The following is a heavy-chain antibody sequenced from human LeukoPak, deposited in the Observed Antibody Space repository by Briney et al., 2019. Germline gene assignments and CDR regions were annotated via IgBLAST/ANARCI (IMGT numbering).Heavy chain of an antibody. CDR1: GYTFTAYY. J-gene: IGHJ4*02. CDR3: AKGVHIAVPGLDY. Sequence: ASVKVSCKSSGYTFTAYYMHWVRQAPGQGLEWMGRINPNSGGTNYAQKFQGRVTMTSDTSISTAYMELSRVKSDDTAVYYCAKGVHIAVPGLDYWGQGTLVTVSS. CDR2: INPNSGGT. D-gene: IGHD6-19*01. V-gene: IGHV1-2*06.